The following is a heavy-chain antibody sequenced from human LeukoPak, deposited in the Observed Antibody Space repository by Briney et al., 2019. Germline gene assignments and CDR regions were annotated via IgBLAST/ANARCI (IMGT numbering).Heavy chain of an antibody. CDR2: ISSDGIYQ. CDR3: AQNPTNHDYINAGGGGFDP. CDR1: GFTFDKHA. Sequence: PGRSLRLSCAASGFTFDKHAMHWVRQAPGKGLEWLAAISSDGIYQYYADSVKGRFAISRDNSRLTVSLQMNSLKPADTAVYYCAQNPTNHDYINAGGGGFDPWGQGTLVTVSS. V-gene: IGHV3-30*09. D-gene: IGHD3-16*01. J-gene: IGHJ5*02.